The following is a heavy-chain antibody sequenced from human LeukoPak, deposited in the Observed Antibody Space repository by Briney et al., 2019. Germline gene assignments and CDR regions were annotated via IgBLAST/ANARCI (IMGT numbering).Heavy chain of an antibody. V-gene: IGHV4-61*01. CDR3: ARDYPRKSYCSSTSCYHGGAFDY. D-gene: IGHD2-2*01. Sequence: SETLSLTCTVSGGSISSGSYYWTWIRQPPGKGLEWIGYIHYSGSTNYNPYLKSQVTISVDSSKNQFSLKLSSVTAADTAVYYCARDYPRKSYCSSTSCYHGGAFDYWGQGTLVTVSS. J-gene: IGHJ4*02. CDR1: GGSISSGSYY. CDR2: IHYSGST.